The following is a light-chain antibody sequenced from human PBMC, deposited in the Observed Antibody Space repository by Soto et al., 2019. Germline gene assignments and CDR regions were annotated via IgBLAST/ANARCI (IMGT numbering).Light chain of an antibody. CDR1: QSVSSN. Sequence: EIVLTQSPATLSVSPGERATLSCRASQSVSSNLAWYQQKPGQAPRLLIYAAATRATGVPARFSGSGSGTEFTLTISSLQSEDFAFYYCQQYNNYWTFGQGTRVEIK. CDR2: AAA. J-gene: IGKJ1*01. CDR3: QQYNNYWT. V-gene: IGKV3-15*01.